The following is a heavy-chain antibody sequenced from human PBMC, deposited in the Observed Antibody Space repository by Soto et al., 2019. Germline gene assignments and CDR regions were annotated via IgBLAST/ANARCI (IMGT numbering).Heavy chain of an antibody. V-gene: IGHV4-39*07. CDR1: GGSISSSSHY. CDR3: ARDSRVDTLYYYYYGMDV. CDR2: IYYSGST. Sequence: SKTLSLTCTVSGGSISSSSHYWGWIRQPPGKGLEWIGSIYYSGSTYYNPSLKSRVTMSVDTSKNQFSLKLSSVTAADTAVYYCARDSRVDTLYYYYYGMDVWGQGTTVTVSS. J-gene: IGHJ6*02. D-gene: IGHD2-2*02.